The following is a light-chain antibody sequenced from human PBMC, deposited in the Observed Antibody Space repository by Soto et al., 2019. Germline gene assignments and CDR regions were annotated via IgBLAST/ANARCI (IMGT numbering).Light chain of an antibody. Sequence: QLVLTQSASASASLGSSVTLTCTLSSGHRSYIIAWHQQQPGKAPRYLMKLEGSGSYNKGSGVPDRFSGSSSGADRYLTISNLQFEDDANYYCETGDSNTRVFGGGTKLTVL. CDR1: SGHRSYI. V-gene: IGLV4-60*02. CDR2: LEGSGSY. J-gene: IGLJ2*01. CDR3: ETGDSNTRV.